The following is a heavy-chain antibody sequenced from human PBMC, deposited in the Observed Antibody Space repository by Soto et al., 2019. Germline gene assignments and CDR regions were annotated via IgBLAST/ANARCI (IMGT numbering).Heavy chain of an antibody. D-gene: IGHD1-26*01. CDR1: GYTFTSYD. CDR2: TNPNSGNT. Sequence: QVQLVQSGAEVKKPGASVKVSCKASGYTFTSYDIHWVRQATGQGLSWMGWTNPNSGNTGSAQTVQGRVTMASNTWITTAYMSLSSRGSGCKAVCCCARERSSYGMDVWGQGTKVTVSS. CDR3: ARERSSYGMDV. V-gene: IGHV1-8*01. J-gene: IGHJ6*02.